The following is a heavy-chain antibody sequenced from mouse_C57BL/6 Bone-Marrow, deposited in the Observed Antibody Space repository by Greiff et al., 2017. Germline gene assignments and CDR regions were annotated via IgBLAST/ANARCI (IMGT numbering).Heavy chain of an antibody. Sequence: QVQLQQPGAELVKPGASVKMSCKASGYTFTSYWITWVKQRPGQGLEWIGDIYPGSGSTNYNEKFKSKATLTVDTSSSTAYRQLSSLTSEDSSVYYCARGDDGNYGGAMDDWGQGTSVTVSS. CDR3: ARGDDGNYGGAMDD. J-gene: IGHJ4*01. CDR1: GYTFTSYW. CDR2: IYPGSGST. V-gene: IGHV1-55*01. D-gene: IGHD2-1*01.